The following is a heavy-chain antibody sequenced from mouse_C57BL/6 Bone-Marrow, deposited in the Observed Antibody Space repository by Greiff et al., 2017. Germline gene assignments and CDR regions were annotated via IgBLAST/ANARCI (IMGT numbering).Heavy chain of an antibody. CDR3: ARREFRGYYGSSLFAY. J-gene: IGHJ3*01. CDR2: IYPGSGST. D-gene: IGHD1-1*01. CDR1: GYTFTSYW. V-gene: IGHV1-55*01. Sequence: VQLQQPGAELVKPGASVKMSCKASGYTFTSYWITWVKQRPGQGLEWIGDIYPGSGSTNYNEKFKSKATLTVDTSSSTAYMQLNSLTAEDSAFDYCARREFRGYYGSSLFAYWGQGTLVTVSA.